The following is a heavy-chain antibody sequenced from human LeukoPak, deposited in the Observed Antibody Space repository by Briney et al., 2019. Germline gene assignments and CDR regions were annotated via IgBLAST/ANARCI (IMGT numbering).Heavy chain of an antibody. CDR1: GFIFSNYG. J-gene: IGHJ3*01. V-gene: IGHV3-30*02. Sequence: GGSLRLSCITSGFIFSNYGIHWVRQAPGKGLEWVTFIKYDGSKKFYADSVKGRFTISRDNSKNTLYLQMNSLRAEDTALYYCAKDQGSSSGWYSRDGFALWGRGTMVTVSS. D-gene: IGHD6-19*01. CDR2: IKYDGSKK. CDR3: AKDQGSSSGWYSRDGFAL.